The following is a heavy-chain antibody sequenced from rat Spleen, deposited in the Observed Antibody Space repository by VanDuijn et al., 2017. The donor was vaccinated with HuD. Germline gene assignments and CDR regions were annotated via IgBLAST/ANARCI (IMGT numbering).Heavy chain of an antibody. D-gene: IGHD1-9*01. J-gene: IGHJ2*01. CDR1: GFTSSDYY. CDR2: ISYDGSST. V-gene: IGHV5-29*01. CDR3: VRHGYTRYYFDY. Sequence: EVQLVESVGGLVQPGRSLKLSCAASGFTSSDYYMAWVRQAPTKGLEWVATISYDGSSTYYRDSVKGRFTISRDNAKSSLYLQMDSLRSEDTATYYCVRHGYTRYYFDYWGQGVMVTVSS.